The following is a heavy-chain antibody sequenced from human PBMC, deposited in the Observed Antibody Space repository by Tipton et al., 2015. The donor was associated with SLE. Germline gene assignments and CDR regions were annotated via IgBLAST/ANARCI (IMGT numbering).Heavy chain of an antibody. D-gene: IGHD1-26*01. V-gene: IGHV4-38-2*01. CDR1: GYSISSGYY. CDR3: ARHLRDLLPHYMDV. J-gene: IGHJ6*03. Sequence: LRLFCGVSGYSISSGYYWGWIRQPPGKGLEWIGSMFHSGNTYHNPSLKSRVTISIDTSKNQFSLRLSSVTAADTAVYYCARHLRDLLPHYMDVWGKGTTVTVSS. CDR2: MFHSGNT.